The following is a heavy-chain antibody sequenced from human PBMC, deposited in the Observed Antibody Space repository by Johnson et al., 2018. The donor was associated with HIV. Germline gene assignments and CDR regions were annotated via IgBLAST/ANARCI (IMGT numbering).Heavy chain of an antibody. D-gene: IGHD3-3*01. CDR2: LYSGGSNK. CDR3: ARGGRWGWRGNDAFDI. V-gene: IGHV3-66*03. J-gene: IGHJ3*02. CDR1: GFTVSSNY. Sequence: EVQLVESGGGLIQPGGSLRLSCAASGFTVSSNYMSWFRQAPGKGLEWVSVLYSGGSNKYYADSVKGRFTFSRDHSKNTLYLQMNSLRAEDTAVYYCARGGRWGWRGNDAFDIWGQGTMVTVSS.